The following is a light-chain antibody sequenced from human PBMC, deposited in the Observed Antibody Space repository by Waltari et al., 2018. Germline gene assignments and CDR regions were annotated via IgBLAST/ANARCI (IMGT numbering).Light chain of an antibody. J-gene: IGKJ2*01. CDR1: QSVGSD. Sequence: EIVLTQSPDTLSLSPGERATLSCRASQSVGSDLGWYQQKPGQAPRLLMFDASNRATGIPARLSGSGSGTDFTLTISSLEPEDFAVYYCQHRSNGPLYTFGQGTKLEI. CDR3: QHRSNGPLYT. V-gene: IGKV3-11*01. CDR2: DAS.